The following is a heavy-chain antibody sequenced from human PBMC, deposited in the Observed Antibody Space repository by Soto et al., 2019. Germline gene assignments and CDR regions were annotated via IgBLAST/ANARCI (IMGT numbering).Heavy chain of an antibody. CDR3: AKDLRAPAAKNFDY. J-gene: IGHJ4*02. Sequence: GGSLRLSCAASGFTFNNYAMTWVRQPPGKGLEWVSAISGSGDVTFYADSVRGRFTISRDNSKSTLYLQMNSLRAEDTAVYFCAKDLRAPAAKNFDYWGQGTLVTVSS. CDR2: ISGSGDVT. V-gene: IGHV3-23*01. CDR1: GFTFNNYA. D-gene: IGHD6-25*01.